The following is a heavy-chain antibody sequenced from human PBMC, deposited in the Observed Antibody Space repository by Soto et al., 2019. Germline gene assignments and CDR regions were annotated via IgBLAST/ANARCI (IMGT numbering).Heavy chain of an antibody. CDR1: GYTFTSYA. Sequence: QVQLVQSGAEEKKPGASVKVSCKASGYTFTSYAIHWLRPAPGQRLEWMGWINAGNGNTKYSQNFQGRVTITRDKSASTDYMELSSLRSVDTVVYYCAMSSGYYLIDDYWGQGTLVTVSS. CDR2: INAGNGNT. V-gene: IGHV1-3*05. J-gene: IGHJ4*02. D-gene: IGHD3-22*01. CDR3: AMSSGYYLIDDY.